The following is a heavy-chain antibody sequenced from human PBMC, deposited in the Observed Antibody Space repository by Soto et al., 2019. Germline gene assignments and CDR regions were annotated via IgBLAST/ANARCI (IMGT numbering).Heavy chain of an antibody. V-gene: IGHV1-18*01. CDR2: ISSYSGNR. J-gene: IGHJ6*02. D-gene: IGHD5-12*01. Sequence: QVQLLQSGDEVRKPGSSLKVSCKASVYIFVNYGIAWVRQDPGQGVEWMGWISSYSGNRHYASKVHGRLTMATDTSTSTASMDLGSLTSGDTAVYYFARVDNYGTLILLDVWGQGTTVTVSS. CDR1: VYIFVNYG. CDR3: ARVDNYGTLILLDV.